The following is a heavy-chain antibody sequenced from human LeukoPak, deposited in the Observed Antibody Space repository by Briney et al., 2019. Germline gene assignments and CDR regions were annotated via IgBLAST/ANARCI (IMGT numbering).Heavy chain of an antibody. J-gene: IGHJ3*02. V-gene: IGHV1-46*01. Sequence: ASVKVSCKASGYTFTSYYMHWVRQAPGQGLEWMGIINPSGGSTSYAQKFQGRVTMTRDTSISTAYMELSRLRSDDTAVYYCAISIVVVPAAWTDAFDIWGQGTMVTVSS. CDR3: AISIVVVPAAWTDAFDI. D-gene: IGHD2-2*01. CDR2: INPSGGST. CDR1: GYTFTSYY.